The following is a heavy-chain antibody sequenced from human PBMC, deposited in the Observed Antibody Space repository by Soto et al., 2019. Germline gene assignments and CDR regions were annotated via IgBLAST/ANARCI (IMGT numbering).Heavy chain of an antibody. Sequence: QVQLVESGGGVVQPGTSLRLSCAASGFTSSSFVIHWVRQAPGKGLEWLAVISSDGNNQYYADSVQGRFTISRDKSKKTLYLQVNSLRAEDTAVYFCAKERGGLDAFDIWGQGTMVTVS. D-gene: IGHD3-3*01. CDR1: GFTSSSFV. J-gene: IGHJ3*02. CDR2: ISSDGNNQ. CDR3: AKERGGLDAFDI. V-gene: IGHV3-30*18.